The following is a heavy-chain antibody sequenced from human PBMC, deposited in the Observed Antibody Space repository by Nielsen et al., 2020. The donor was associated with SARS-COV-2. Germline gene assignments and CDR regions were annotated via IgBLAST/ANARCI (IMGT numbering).Heavy chain of an antibody. V-gene: IGHV1-2*02. CDR1: GYTLTELS. J-gene: IGHJ4*02. CDR2: INPNSGGT. Sequence: ASVKVSCKVSGYTLTELSMHWVRQAPGKGLEWMGWINPNSGGTNYAQKFQGRVTMTRDTSISTAYMELSSLRSEDTAVYYCATDLGLDYWGQGTLVTVSS. CDR3: ATDLGLDY.